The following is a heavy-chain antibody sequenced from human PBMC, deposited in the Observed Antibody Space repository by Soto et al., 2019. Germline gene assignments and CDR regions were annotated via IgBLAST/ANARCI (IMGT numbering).Heavy chain of an antibody. CDR3: AGRRAGDYYFDY. CDR2: IYYTGST. D-gene: IGHD1-26*01. V-gene: IGHV4-39*01. CDR1: GGSVSSSSYY. Sequence: QLQLQESGPGLVKPSETLSLTCTVSGGSVSSSSYYWGWIRQPPGKGLEWIGTIYYTGSTSYIPSLKRRVTISVDTSKTQFSLNLSSVTATDTAVYYCAGRRAGDYYFDYWGQGTLVTVSS. J-gene: IGHJ4*02.